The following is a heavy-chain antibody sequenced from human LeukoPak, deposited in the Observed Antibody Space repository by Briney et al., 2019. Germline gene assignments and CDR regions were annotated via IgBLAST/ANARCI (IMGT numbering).Heavy chain of an antibody. CDR3: ARAGHYGEYGLDV. J-gene: IGHJ6*02. Sequence: PSETLSLTCTISGDTFKTYYWSWIRQPPGKGLEWIGYVYSSGSTKYDSYNPSLKSRATISVDPSENQFSLKRNSVTAADTALYYCARAGHYGEYGLDVWGQGTTVTVSS. D-gene: IGHD4-17*01. CDR2: VYSSGST. CDR1: GDTFKTYY. V-gene: IGHV4-59*01.